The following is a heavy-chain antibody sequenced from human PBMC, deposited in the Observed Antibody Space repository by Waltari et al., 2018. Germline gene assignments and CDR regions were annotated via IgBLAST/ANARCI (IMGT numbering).Heavy chain of an antibody. CDR2: INHNGNI. J-gene: IGHJ6*02. V-gene: IGHV4-34*02. CDR3: VRLEDCTGPGGNCYSADSFAMDV. CDR1: GVPFSGYY. Sequence: QVQLQQWGAGQLQPSETLSLTCAVYGVPFSGYYWGWIRQPPGKGLGWIGEINHNGNINRNPSLRSRLTMLIDTSKSQFALKLNSVTAADTGVYYCVRLEDCTGPGGNCYSADSFAMDVWGQGTMVTVSS. D-gene: IGHD2-15*01.